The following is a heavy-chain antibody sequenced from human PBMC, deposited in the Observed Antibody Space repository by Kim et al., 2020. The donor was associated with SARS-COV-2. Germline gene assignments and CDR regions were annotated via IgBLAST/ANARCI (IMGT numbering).Heavy chain of an antibody. CDR2: IKSKTDGGTT. V-gene: IGHV3-15*01. D-gene: IGHD5-12*01. Sequence: GGSLRLSCAASGFTFSNAWMSWVRQAPGKGLEWVGRIKSKTDGGTTDYAAPVKGRFTISRDDSKNTLYLQMNSLKTEDTAVYYCTTGRYSGYDYAFDIWGQGTMVTVSS. CDR3: TTGRYSGYDYAFDI. J-gene: IGHJ3*02. CDR1: GFTFSNAW.